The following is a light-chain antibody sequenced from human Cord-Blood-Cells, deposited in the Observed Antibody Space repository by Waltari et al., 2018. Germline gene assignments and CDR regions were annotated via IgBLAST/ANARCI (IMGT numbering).Light chain of an antibody. J-gene: IGKJ4*01. CDR3: QQYGSSLLT. V-gene: IGKV3-20*01. CDR2: GAS. Sequence: EIVLTQSPGTLSLSTGERATLSCRASQRVSSSYLAWYQQKPGQAPRLLIYGASSRATGIPDRFSGSGSGTDFTLTISRLEPEDFAVYYCQQYGSSLLTFGGGTKVEIK. CDR1: QRVSSSY.